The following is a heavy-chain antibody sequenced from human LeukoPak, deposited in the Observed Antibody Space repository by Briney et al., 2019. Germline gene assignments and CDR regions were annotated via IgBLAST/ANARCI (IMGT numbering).Heavy chain of an antibody. CDR3: ASLYGSGPNWFDP. Sequence: GGSLRLSCAASGFTFSSYSMNWVRQAPGKGLEWVSYISSSSTIYYADSVKGRFTTSRDNAKNSLYLQMNSLRAEDTAVYYCASLYGSGPNWFDPWGQGTLVTVSS. CDR2: ISSSSTI. CDR1: GFTFSSYS. V-gene: IGHV3-48*01. J-gene: IGHJ5*02. D-gene: IGHD3-10*01.